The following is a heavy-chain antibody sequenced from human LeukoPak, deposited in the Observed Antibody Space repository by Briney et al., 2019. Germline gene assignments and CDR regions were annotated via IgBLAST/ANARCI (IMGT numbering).Heavy chain of an antibody. CDR2: ISYDGSNK. CDR3: AKSGGSSRYAGWFDP. CDR1: GFTFSSNG. Sequence: GGSLRLSCAASGFTFSSNGMHWVRQAPGKGLEWVAVISYDGSNKYYADSVKGRFTISRDNSKNTLYLQMNSLRAEDTAVYYCAKSGGSSRYAGWFDPWGQGTLVTVSS. V-gene: IGHV3-30*18. D-gene: IGHD6-13*01. J-gene: IGHJ5*02.